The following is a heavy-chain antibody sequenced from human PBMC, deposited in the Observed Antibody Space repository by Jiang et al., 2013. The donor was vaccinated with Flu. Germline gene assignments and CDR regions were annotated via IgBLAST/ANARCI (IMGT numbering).Heavy chain of an antibody. CDR2: IYYSGST. CDR1: GGSISSYY. D-gene: IGHD3-10*01. J-gene: IGHJ4*02. Sequence: TCTVSGGSISSYYWSWIRQPPGKGLEWIGYIYYSGSTNYNPSLKSRVTISVDTSKNQFSLKLSSVTAADTAVYYCARAVMVRGVIISQDTAMVTDKGVYFDYWGQGTLVTVSS. CDR3: ARAVMVRGVIISQDTAMVTDKGVYFDY. V-gene: IGHV4-59*01.